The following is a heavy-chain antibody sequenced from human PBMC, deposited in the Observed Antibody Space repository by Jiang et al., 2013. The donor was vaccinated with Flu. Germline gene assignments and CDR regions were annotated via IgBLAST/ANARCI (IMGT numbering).Heavy chain of an antibody. Sequence: GPGLVKPSETLSLTCTVSGGSISSYYWSWIRQPPGKGLEWIGYIYYSGSTNYNPSLKSRVTISVDTSKNQFSLKLSSVTAADTAVYYCAALRRYSSSETFDYWGQGTLVTVSS. J-gene: IGHJ4*02. CDR1: GGSISSYY. D-gene: IGHD6-6*01. CDR3: AALRRYSSSETFDY. V-gene: IGHV4-59*01. CDR2: IYYSGST.